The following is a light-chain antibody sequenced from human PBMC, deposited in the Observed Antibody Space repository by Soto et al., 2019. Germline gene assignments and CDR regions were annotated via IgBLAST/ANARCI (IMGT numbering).Light chain of an antibody. CDR1: QSVSSSY. CDR2: GTS. CDR3: QQYSSSLRT. V-gene: IGKV3-20*01. Sequence: ETVLTQSPDTLSLSPGERATLSCRASQSVSSSYLAWYQQKPGQAPRLLIYGTSNRATGIPDRFSGSGSGTDFTLTISRLEPEDLGVYYCQQYSSSLRTFGQGTKVDI. J-gene: IGKJ1*01.